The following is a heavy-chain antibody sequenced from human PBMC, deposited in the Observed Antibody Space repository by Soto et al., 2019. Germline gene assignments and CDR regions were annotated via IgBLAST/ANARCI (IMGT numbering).Heavy chain of an antibody. CDR2: ISGSGGST. V-gene: IGHV3-23*01. CDR3: AKRDYYGSGSYPYFDY. CDR1: GFTFRSYA. D-gene: IGHD3-10*01. Sequence: GGSLRLSCTASGFTFRSYAMTWVRQATGKGLEWVSSISGSGGSTYYADSVKGRFTISRDNSKNTLFLQMNSLRVEDTAVYYCAKRDYYGSGSYPYFDYWGQGTQVTVSS. J-gene: IGHJ4*02.